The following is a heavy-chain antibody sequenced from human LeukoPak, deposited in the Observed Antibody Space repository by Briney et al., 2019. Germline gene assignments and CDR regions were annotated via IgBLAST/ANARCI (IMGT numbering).Heavy chain of an antibody. J-gene: IGHJ4*02. CDR1: GFTFSGSA. CDR3: AKRDC. Sequence: GGSLRLSCAASGFTFSGSAMHWVRQASGKGLEWVGRIRSKANSYATAYAASVKGRFTISRDDSKNTAYLQMNTLRAEDTAVYYCAKRDCWGQGTLVTVSS. V-gene: IGHV3-73*01. CDR2: IRSKANSYAT.